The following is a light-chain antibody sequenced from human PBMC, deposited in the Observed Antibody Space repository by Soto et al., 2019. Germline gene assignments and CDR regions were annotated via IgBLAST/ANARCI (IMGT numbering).Light chain of an antibody. CDR1: QSVLKTSNDKNH. CDR2: WAS. V-gene: IGKV4-1*01. J-gene: IGKJ1*01. CDR3: QQYYSPPAM. Sequence: DIVMTQSPDSLAVSVGERATINCKSSQSVLKTSNDKNHLAWYQQKPGQPPRLLIFWASTRESGVPDRFSGGGSGTDFTLTISSLQAEDVAVYYCQQYYSPPAMFGQGTKVEI.